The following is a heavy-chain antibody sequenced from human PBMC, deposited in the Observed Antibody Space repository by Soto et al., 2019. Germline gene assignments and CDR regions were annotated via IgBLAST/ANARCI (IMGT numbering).Heavy chain of an antibody. D-gene: IGHD2-2*01. CDR2: ISYDGSNK. V-gene: IGHV3-30-3*01. Sequence: GGSLRLSCAASGFTFSSYAMHWVRQAPGKGLEWVAVISYDGSNKYYADSVKGRFTISRDNSKNTLYLQMNSLRAEDTAVYYCARGVVVLVPAASFDYWGQGTLVTVSS. J-gene: IGHJ4*02. CDR1: GFTFSSYA. CDR3: ARGVVVLVPAASFDY.